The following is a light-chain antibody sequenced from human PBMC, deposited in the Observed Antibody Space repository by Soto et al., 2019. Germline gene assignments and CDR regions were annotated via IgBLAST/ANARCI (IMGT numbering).Light chain of an antibody. J-gene: IGKJ4*01. CDR1: QSVSSSS. CDR3: QQYGSSLLA. Sequence: ERVLTQSPGTLSLSPGETATLSCRASQSVSSSSLAWYRQKPGQAPRLLIYGASSRATVIPDRFSGSTSGTSSTLTISRLEPEDGAVYYCQQYGSSLLALGGGNKVVIK. V-gene: IGKV3-20*01. CDR2: GAS.